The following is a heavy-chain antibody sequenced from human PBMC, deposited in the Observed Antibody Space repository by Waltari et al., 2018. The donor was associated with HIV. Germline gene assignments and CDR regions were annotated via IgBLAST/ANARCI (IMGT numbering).Heavy chain of an antibody. V-gene: IGHV4-39*01. D-gene: IGHD3-22*01. Sequence: QLQLQESGPGLVKPSETLSLACTVSGCSISSSSYYWGWLRQPPGKGLEWIGSIYYSGSTYYNPSLKSRVTISVDTSKNQFSLKLSSVTAADTAVYYCARLSGREDYDSSGYSPWGQGTLVTVSS. CDR1: GCSISSSSYY. CDR2: IYYSGST. J-gene: IGHJ5*02. CDR3: ARLSGREDYDSSGYSP.